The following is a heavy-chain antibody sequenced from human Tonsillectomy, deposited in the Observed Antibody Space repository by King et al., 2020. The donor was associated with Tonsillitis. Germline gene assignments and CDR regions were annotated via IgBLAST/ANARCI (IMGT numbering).Heavy chain of an antibody. Sequence: VQLVESGGGVVQPGRSLRLSCAASGFTFSYFAFHWVRPAPGKGLEWVAVISYDGSNKYYTDSAKGRFTISRDNSKNTLSLQMNSLRPEETAVYYCARDGAYYGSGSPLKYWGQGTLVTVSS. J-gene: IGHJ4*02. D-gene: IGHD3-10*01. CDR2: ISYDGSNK. V-gene: IGHV3-30-3*01. CDR3: ARDGAYYGSGSPLKY. CDR1: GFTFSYFA.